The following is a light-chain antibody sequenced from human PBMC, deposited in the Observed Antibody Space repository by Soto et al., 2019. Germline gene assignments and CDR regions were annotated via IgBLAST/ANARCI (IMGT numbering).Light chain of an antibody. J-gene: IGKJ4*01. CDR3: QQYGDSPT. CDR2: GAS. Sequence: EIVLTQSPGTLFLSPGERATLSCRASQRVRSRYVAWYQQKPGQAPRLLIYGASSRATGIPDRFSGSGSGTDFTFTISRLEPEDLAVYYCQQYGDSPTFGGGTKVGIK. CDR1: QRVRSRY. V-gene: IGKV3-20*01.